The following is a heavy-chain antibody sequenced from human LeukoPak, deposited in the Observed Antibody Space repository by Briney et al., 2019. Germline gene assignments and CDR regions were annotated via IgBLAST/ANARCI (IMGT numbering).Heavy chain of an antibody. CDR3: ARAPWGLLPDY. Sequence: GGSLRLSCAASGFTFSSYGMSWVRQAPGKGLEWVSVIYSGGSTYYADSVKGRFTISRDNSKNTLYLQMNSLRAEDTAVYYCARAPWGLLPDYWGQGTLVTVSS. J-gene: IGHJ4*02. CDR1: GFTFSSYG. V-gene: IGHV3-53*01. D-gene: IGHD2-15*01. CDR2: IYSGGST.